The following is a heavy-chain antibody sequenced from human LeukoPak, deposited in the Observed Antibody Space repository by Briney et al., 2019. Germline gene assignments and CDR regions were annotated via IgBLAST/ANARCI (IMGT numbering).Heavy chain of an antibody. D-gene: IGHD3-10*01. CDR2: IWYDGSNK. CDR1: GFTFSSYG. V-gene: IGHV3-33*08. J-gene: IGHJ4*02. CDR3: ARDLNPHNAYGSGSDYFDY. Sequence: GGSLRLSCAASGFTFSSYGLHWVRQAPGKGLEWVAVIWYDGSNKYYADSVKGRFTISRDNSKNTLYLQMSSLRAEDTAVYYCARDLNPHNAYGSGSDYFDYWGQGTLVTVSS.